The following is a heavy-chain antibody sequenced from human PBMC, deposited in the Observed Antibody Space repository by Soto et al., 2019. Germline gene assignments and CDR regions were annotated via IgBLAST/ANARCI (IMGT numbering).Heavy chain of an antibody. V-gene: IGHV3-23*01. CDR1: GFTFSSYA. D-gene: IGHD6-6*01. CDR3: AKEPLKGSSGPTFDY. J-gene: IGHJ4*02. Sequence: PVGSLRLSCAASGFTFSSYAMSWVRQAPGKGLEWVSAISGSGGSTYYADSVKGRFTISRDNSKNTLYLQMNSLRAEDTAVYYCAKEPLKGSSGPTFDYWGQGTLVTVSS. CDR2: ISGSGGST.